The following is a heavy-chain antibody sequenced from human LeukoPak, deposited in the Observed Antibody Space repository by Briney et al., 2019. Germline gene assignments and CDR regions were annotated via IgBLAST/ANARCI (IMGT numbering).Heavy chain of an antibody. CDR2: IYHSGST. J-gene: IGHJ6*03. CDR3: ARPGIVGYYYYYMDV. D-gene: IGHD1-26*01. V-gene: IGHV4-38-2*01. CDR1: GYSISGGYY. Sequence: PSETLSLTCAVSGYSISGGYYWGWIRQPPGKGLEWIGSIYHSGSTYYNPSLKSRVTISVDTSKNQFSLKLSSVTAADTAVYYCARPGIVGYYYYYMDVWGKGTTVTVSS.